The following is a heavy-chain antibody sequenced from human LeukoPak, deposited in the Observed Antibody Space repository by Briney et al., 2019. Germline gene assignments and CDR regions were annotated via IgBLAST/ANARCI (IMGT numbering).Heavy chain of an antibody. D-gene: IGHD2-2*01. CDR1: GFAFDDSA. CDR2: IYWNSGLI. Sequence: PGGSLRLSCAASGFAFDDSAMHWVRQVPGKGLEWVSGIYWNSGLIGYVDSVKGRFTISRSNAKNTVYLQMNNLRAEDTAVYYCVSFYETYWGRGTLVTVSS. J-gene: IGHJ4*02. V-gene: IGHV3-9*01. CDR3: VSFYETY.